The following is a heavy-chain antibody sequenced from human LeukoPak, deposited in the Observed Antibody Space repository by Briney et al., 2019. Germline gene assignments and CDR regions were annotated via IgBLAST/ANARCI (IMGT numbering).Heavy chain of an antibody. CDR1: GFTFTSYW. V-gene: IGHV3-74*03. Sequence: GGSLRLSCAASGFTFTSYWMHWVRQAPGKGLVWVSLINSDGSTTKYADSVKGRFTMSRDNAKNTLYLEMNSLRGEDTAVYYCATGGSSGWYHFEYWGQGTLVTVSS. CDR2: INSDGSTT. CDR3: ATGGSSGWYHFEY. D-gene: IGHD6-19*01. J-gene: IGHJ4*02.